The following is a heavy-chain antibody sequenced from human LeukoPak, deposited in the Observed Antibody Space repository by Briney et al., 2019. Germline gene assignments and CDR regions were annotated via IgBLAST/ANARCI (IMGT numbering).Heavy chain of an antibody. D-gene: IGHD2-2*01. V-gene: IGHV4-34*09. CDR1: GGPFSDYY. J-gene: IGHJ4*02. CDR3: ARDQLLTFDY. Sequence: PSETLSLTCAVYGGPFSDYYWSWIRQPPGKGLEWIGKINHSGSTNYNPTLKSRVTISVDTSKNQFSLKLSSVTAADTAVYYCARDQLLTFDYWGQGTLVTVSS. CDR2: INHSGST.